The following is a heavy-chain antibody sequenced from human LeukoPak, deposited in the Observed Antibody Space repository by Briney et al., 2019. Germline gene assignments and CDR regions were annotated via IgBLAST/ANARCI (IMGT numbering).Heavy chain of an antibody. D-gene: IGHD2-2*01. CDR1: GGTFSSYA. Sequence: SVKVSCKASGGTFSSYAISWVRQAPGQGLEWMGGIIPIFGTANYAQKFQGRVTITADESTSTAYMELSSLRSEDTAVYYCARTQLLGYCSSTSCYGGFDYWGQGTLVTVSS. J-gene: IGHJ4*02. CDR3: ARTQLLGYCSSTSCYGGFDY. V-gene: IGHV1-69*13. CDR2: IIPIFGTA.